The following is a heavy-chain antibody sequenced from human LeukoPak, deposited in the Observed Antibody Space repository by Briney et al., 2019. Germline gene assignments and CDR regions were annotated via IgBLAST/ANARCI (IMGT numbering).Heavy chain of an antibody. V-gene: IGHV1-69*13. Sequence: ASVKVSCKASGYTFTSYYMHWVRQAPGQGLEWMGGIIPIFGTANYAQKFQGRVTITADESTSTAYMELGSLRSEDTAVYYCARSTYQLLYPYWGQGTLVTVSS. J-gene: IGHJ4*02. CDR1: GYTFTSYY. CDR2: IIPIFGTA. CDR3: ARSTYQLLYPY. D-gene: IGHD2-2*02.